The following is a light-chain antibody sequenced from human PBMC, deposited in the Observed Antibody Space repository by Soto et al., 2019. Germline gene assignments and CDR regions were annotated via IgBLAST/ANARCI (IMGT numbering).Light chain of an antibody. Sequence: EIVLTQSPGTLSLSPGERATLSCRASQSVSSSYLAWYQQKPGQAPRLLIYGASSRATGIPDRFSGSGSGTDFTLPISRLEPEDFAVYYYQQYGSSPPITFGQGTRLEIK. CDR1: QSVSSSY. J-gene: IGKJ5*01. CDR3: QQYGSSPPIT. V-gene: IGKV3-20*01. CDR2: GAS.